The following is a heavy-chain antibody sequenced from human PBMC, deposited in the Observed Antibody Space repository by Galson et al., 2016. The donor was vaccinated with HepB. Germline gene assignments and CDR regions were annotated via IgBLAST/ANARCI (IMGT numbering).Heavy chain of an antibody. Sequence: QSGAEVKKPGESLKISCKGSGYSFASYWIGWVRQMPGKGLEYMGITFPGDSDTTYSPSFQGQVTISVDKSISTAYLQWGSLEASDTAMYYCTRLRFFSAANYFYGMDVWGQGTTVTVSS. CDR3: TRLRFFSAANYFYGMDV. V-gene: IGHV5-51*01. CDR1: GYSFASYW. J-gene: IGHJ6*02. CDR2: TFPGDSDT. D-gene: IGHD3-10*01.